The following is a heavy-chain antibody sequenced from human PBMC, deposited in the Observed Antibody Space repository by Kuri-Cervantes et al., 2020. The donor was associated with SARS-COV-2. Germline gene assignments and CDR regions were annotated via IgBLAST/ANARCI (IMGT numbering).Heavy chain of an antibody. V-gene: IGHV3-21*01. CDR3: ARAPRFGELSFDY. CDR1: GFTFSSYS. J-gene: IGHJ4*02. Sequence: GESLKISCAASGFTFSSYSMNWVRQAPGKGLEWVSSISSSSSYIYYADSVKGRFTISRDNAKNSLYLHMNSLRAEDTAVYYCARAPRFGELSFDYWGQGTLVTVSS. CDR2: ISSSSSYI. D-gene: IGHD3-10*01.